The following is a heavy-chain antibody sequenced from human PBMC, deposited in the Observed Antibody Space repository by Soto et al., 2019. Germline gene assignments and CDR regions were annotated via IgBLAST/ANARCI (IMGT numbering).Heavy chain of an antibody. V-gene: IGHV4-59*01. CDR2: FYNSGNS. CDR1: GDSISNYY. D-gene: IGHD6-19*01. CDR3: ASTKQWLAFDY. Sequence: QVQLQESGPGLVKPSETLSLTCTVSGDSISNYYWPWIRQPPGKGLEWIGCFYNSGNSNYNPSLKSRVTISVDTSNNQFSLRVNSVTAADTAVYYCASTKQWLAFDYWGQGALVTVSS. J-gene: IGHJ4*02.